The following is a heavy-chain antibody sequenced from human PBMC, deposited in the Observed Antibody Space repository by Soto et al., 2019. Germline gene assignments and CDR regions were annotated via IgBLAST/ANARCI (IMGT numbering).Heavy chain of an antibody. V-gene: IGHV1-24*01. CDR2: FDPEDGET. Sequence: GASVKVSCKVSGYTLTELSMHWVRQAPGKGLEWMGGFDPEDGETIYAQKFQGRVTMTEDTSTDTAYMELSSLRSEDTAVYYCATGPGYYYYYGMDVWGQGTTVTVSS. J-gene: IGHJ6*02. CDR3: ATGPGYYYYYGMDV. CDR1: GYTLTELS.